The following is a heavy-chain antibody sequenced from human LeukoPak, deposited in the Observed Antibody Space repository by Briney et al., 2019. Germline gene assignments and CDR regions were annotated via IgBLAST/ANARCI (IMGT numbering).Heavy chain of an antibody. D-gene: IGHD6-13*01. J-gene: IGHJ6*03. CDR1: GGTFSGYA. CDR3: ARGTMGMKDYYYMDV. CDR2: ISAYNGNT. V-gene: IGHV1-18*01. Sequence: GSSVKVSCKASGGTFSGYAISWVRQAPGQGLEWMGWISAYNGNTNYAQKLQGRVTMTTVTSTSTAYMELRSLRSDDTAVYYCARGTMGMKDYYYMDVWGKGTTVTVSS.